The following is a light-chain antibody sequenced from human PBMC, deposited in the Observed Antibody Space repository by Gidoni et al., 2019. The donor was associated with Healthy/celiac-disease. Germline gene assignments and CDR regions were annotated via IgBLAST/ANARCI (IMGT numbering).Light chain of an antibody. Sequence: DIQMTQSPSSLSASVGDRVTITCRASQSISSYLNWYQQKPGKAPKLLIYAASSLQSGVPSRFSGSGSGTDFTLTISSLQPEDFATYYCQQIYSTPRTFXQXTKLEIK. CDR1: QSISSY. J-gene: IGKJ2*01. V-gene: IGKV1-39*01. CDR3: QQIYSTPRT. CDR2: AAS.